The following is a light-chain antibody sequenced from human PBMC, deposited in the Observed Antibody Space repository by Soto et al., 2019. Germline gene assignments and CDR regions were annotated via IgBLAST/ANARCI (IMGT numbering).Light chain of an antibody. CDR3: AAWDDSLNGYV. V-gene: IGLV1-44*01. CDR2: SNN. Sequence: QSVLTQPPSASGTPGQRVTISCSGSSSNIGSNTVNWYQQLPGTAPKLLIYSNNQRPSGVPDRFSGSKSRTSASLALGGLQPEDEADYYCAAWDDSLNGYVFGTGTKVTVL. J-gene: IGLJ1*01. CDR1: SSNIGSNT.